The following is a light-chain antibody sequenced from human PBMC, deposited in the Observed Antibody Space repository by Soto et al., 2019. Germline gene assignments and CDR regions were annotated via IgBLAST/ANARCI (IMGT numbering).Light chain of an antibody. V-gene: IGKV3-11*01. J-gene: IGKJ1*01. CDR2: GVS. CDR1: QNISTY. CDR3: QQRTNSPPWT. Sequence: EIVLTQSPATLSLSPGEGASLSCRASQNISTYLAWYQQRPGQVPRLLIYGVSKRAPAIPPRFSGSGSGTDFPLRVSGLETEDFATYYCQQRTNSPPWTFGQGTRVELK.